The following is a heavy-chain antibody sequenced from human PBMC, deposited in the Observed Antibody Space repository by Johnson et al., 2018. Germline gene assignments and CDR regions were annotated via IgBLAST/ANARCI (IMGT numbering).Heavy chain of an antibody. J-gene: IGHJ1*01. Sequence: EVQLLESGGGLVQPGGSLRLSCAASGFTVSSNYMSWVRQAPGKGLEWVSVIYSGGSTYYADSVKGRFTISRDNSKNTLYLQMNSLRAEDTAVYYCARVGVGEVDFQHWGQGTLVTVSS. D-gene: IGHD3-16*01. V-gene: IGHV3-66*02. CDR1: GFTVSSNY. CDR2: IYSGGST. CDR3: ARVGVGEVDFQH.